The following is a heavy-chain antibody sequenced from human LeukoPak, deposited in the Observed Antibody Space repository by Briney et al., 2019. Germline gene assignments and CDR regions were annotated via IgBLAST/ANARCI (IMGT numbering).Heavy chain of an antibody. CDR2: ISAYNGNT. J-gene: IGHJ4*02. Sequence: ASVKVSCKASGYTFTSYGISWVRQAPGQGLAWMGWISAYNGNTNYAQKLQGRVTMTTDTSTSAAYMELRSLRSDDTAVYYCARSLDIVLMVYAVDYWGQGTLVTVSS. V-gene: IGHV1-18*01. D-gene: IGHD2-8*01. CDR3: ARSLDIVLMVYAVDY. CDR1: GYTFTSYG.